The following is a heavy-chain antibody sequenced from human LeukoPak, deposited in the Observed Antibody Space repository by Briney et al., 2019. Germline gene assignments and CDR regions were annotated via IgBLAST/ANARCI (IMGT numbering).Heavy chain of an antibody. Sequence: GGSLRLSCAASGFTFSSYSMNWVRPAPGKGLEWVSSISSSSSYIYYADSVKGRFTISRDNAKNSLYPQMNSLRAEDTAVYYCARDLRRGMDVWGQGTTVTVSS. CDR2: ISSSSSYI. CDR3: ARDLRRGMDV. CDR1: GFTFSSYS. J-gene: IGHJ6*02. V-gene: IGHV3-21*01.